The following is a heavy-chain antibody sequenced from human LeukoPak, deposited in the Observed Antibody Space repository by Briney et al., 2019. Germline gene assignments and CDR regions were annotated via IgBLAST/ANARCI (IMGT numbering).Heavy chain of an antibody. CDR3: ARAPFYYDSSGYPYFDG. V-gene: IGHV3-53*01. CDR1: GFTFRSYE. D-gene: IGHD3-22*01. Sequence: GGSLRLSRAASGFTFRSYEMNWVRQAPGKGLEWVSVMYIGGSTYYADSVKGRFTISRNNSKNTLYLQMNSLRAEDTALYYLARAPFYYDSSGYPYFDGWGQGTLVTVSS. CDR2: MYIGGST. J-gene: IGHJ4*02.